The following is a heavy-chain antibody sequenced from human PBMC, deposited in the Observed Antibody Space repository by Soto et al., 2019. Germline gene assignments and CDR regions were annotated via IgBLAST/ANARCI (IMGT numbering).Heavy chain of an antibody. CDR1: GFTFSSYS. Sequence: EVQLVESGGGLVKPGGSLRLSCAASGFTFSSYSMNWVRQAPGKGLEWVSSISSSSSYIYYADSVKGRFTISRDNAKNSLYLQMNSLRAEDTAVYYCARLSSGFWYFDLWGRGTLVTVSS. J-gene: IGHJ2*01. CDR2: ISSSSSYI. D-gene: IGHD6-19*01. V-gene: IGHV3-21*01. CDR3: ARLSSGFWYFDL.